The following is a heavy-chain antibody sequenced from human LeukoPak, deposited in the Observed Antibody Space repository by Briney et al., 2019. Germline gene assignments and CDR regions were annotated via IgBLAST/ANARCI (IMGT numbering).Heavy chain of an antibody. D-gene: IGHD3-3*01. CDR1: GFTFSSYG. J-gene: IGHJ4*02. CDR3: ARGSGY. CDR2: IYSGGST. Sequence: GRSLRLSCAASGFTFSSYGMHWVRQAPGKGLEWVSVIYSGGSTYYADSVKGRFTISRDNSKNTLYLQMNSLRAEDTAVYYCARGSGYWGQGTLVTVSS. V-gene: IGHV3-53*01.